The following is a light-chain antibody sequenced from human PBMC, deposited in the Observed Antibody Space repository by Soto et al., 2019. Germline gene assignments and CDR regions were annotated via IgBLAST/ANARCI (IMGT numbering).Light chain of an antibody. V-gene: IGKV3-11*01. Sequence: LTHSRATLSLAPGERATLSCRASQSVSSYLAWHQQKPGQAPRLLIYDASNRATGIPARFSGSGCGTDITLAISRLEPEDFAVYYCKQRSNWSITFGQGTRLEIK. J-gene: IGKJ5*01. CDR1: QSVSSY. CDR3: KQRSNWSIT. CDR2: DAS.